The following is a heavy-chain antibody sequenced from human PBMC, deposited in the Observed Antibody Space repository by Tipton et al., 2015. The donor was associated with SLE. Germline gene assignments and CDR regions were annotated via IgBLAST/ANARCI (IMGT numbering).Heavy chain of an antibody. D-gene: IGHD5-18*01. CDR1: GGSIDTAY. V-gene: IGHV4-59*01. CDR2: IFHSGST. J-gene: IGHJ1*01. Sequence: TLSLTCTVSGGSIDTAYWSWIRQPPGKGLEWIGYIFHSGSTDYNPSLKSRVTMSIDTSKSQFSLKLSSVTAADTAVYYCARDEARGYLAPGGLGTLVTVPS. CDR3: ARDEARGYLAP.